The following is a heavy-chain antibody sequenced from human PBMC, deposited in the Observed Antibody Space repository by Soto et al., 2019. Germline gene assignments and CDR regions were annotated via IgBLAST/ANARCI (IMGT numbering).Heavy chain of an antibody. CDR3: TRDLDYGGNSNSIDI. V-gene: IGHV5-51*01. CDR1: GYSFTSYW. D-gene: IGHD4-17*01. Sequence: GESLKISCKGSGYSFTSYWIGWVRQMPGKGLEWMGIVYPGDSDTRYSPSFQGQVTISADKSISTAYLQWSSLKASDTAMYYCTRDLDYGGNSNSIDIWGQGTMVTVSS. J-gene: IGHJ3*02. CDR2: VYPGDSDT.